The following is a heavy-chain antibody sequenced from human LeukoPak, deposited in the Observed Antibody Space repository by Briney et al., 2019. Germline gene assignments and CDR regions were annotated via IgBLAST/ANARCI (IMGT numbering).Heavy chain of an antibody. J-gene: IGHJ4*02. CDR1: GFTFSNYA. Sequence: GRSLRLSCAASGFTFSNYAMYWFRQARGKGLEWVAVIAYDGSNEYYADSVKGRFTISRDNSRNTLYLQMNSLRAEDTSVYYCARSEWDFWSGKGLDHWGQGTLVSDSS. V-gene: IGHV3-30-3*01. D-gene: IGHD3-3*01. CDR3: ARSEWDFWSGKGLDH. CDR2: IAYDGSNE.